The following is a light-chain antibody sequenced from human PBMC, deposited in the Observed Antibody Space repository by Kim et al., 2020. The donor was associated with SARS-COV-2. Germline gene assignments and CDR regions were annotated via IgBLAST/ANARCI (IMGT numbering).Light chain of an antibody. CDR3: LQYRNWPWT. CDR2: DAS. CDR1: QSVSSS. Sequence: PGERATLSCRASQSVSSSLAWFQQKPGQPPRLFIYDASTRATGIPARFSGSGSGTEFTLTISGLQSEDFAVYFCLQYRNWPWTFGQGTKVDIK. V-gene: IGKV3-15*01. J-gene: IGKJ1*01.